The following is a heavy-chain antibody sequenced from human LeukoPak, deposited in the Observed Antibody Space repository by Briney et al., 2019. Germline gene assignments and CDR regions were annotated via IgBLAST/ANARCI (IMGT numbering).Heavy chain of an antibody. V-gene: IGHV3-23*01. CDR2: ISGSGGST. Sequence: GGSLRLSRAASGFTFSSYAMSWVRQAPGKGLEWVSAISGSGGSTYYADSVKGRFTISRDNSKNTLYLQMNSLRAEDTAVYYCAREHIVVVTAPDAFDIWGQGTMVTVSS. CDR3: AREHIVVVTAPDAFDI. J-gene: IGHJ3*02. CDR1: GFTFSSYA. D-gene: IGHD2-21*02.